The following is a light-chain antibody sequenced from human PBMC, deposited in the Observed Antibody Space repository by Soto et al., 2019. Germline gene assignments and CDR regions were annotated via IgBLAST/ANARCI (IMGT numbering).Light chain of an antibody. Sequence: QSALTQPASVSGSPGQSITISCTGTSSDIGGYNYVSWYQQLPGKAPKLMIYEVSNWPSGVSNRFSGSKSGNTASLTISGLQAEDEGDYYCSSYTSSSTLVFGRGTKLTVL. J-gene: IGLJ3*02. CDR2: EVS. CDR3: SSYTSSSTLV. V-gene: IGLV2-14*01. CDR1: SSDIGGYNY.